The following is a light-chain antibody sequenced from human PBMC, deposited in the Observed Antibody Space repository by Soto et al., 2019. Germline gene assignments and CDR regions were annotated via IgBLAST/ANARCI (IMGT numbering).Light chain of an antibody. V-gene: IGKV1-5*03. CDR2: KAS. CDR1: QNIDTW. CDR3: LQSNPYSPWA. J-gene: IGKJ1*01. Sequence: DIQMTQSPSTLPASVGDRVIITCRASQNIDTWLTWFQQKPGKAPKLLVSKASTLESGVPSRFSGSGSGTEFTLSISGLQPDDFATYYCLQSNPYSPWAFGQGTKVDIK.